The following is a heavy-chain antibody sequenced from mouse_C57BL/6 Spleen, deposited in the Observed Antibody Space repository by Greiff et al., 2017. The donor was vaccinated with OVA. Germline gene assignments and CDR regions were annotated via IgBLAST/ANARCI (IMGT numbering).Heavy chain of an antibody. J-gene: IGHJ2*01. CDR1: GYTFTEYT. D-gene: IGHD3-3*01. Sequence: VKLMESGAELVKPGASVKLSCKASGYTFTEYTIHWVKQRSGQGLEWIGWFYPGSGSIKYNEKFKDKATLTADKSSSTVYMERSRLTSEDSAVYFCARHEGLGDYFDYWGQGTTLTVSS. V-gene: IGHV1-62-2*01. CDR2: FYPGSGSI. CDR3: ARHEGLGDYFDY.